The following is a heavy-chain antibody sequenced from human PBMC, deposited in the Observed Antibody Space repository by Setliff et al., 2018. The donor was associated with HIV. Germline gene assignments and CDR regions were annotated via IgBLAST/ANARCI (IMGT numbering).Heavy chain of an antibody. Sequence: ASVKVSCKTSGYSFTAYYMHWVRQAPGQGLEWMGWINPNTGGTNYAQKFQGRVTMTRDTSIRTAYMEVSGLRYDDTAVYYCARSGRCPQYNYYYMDVWGKGTTVTVSS. D-gene: IGHD1-26*01. CDR3: ARSGRCPQYNYYYMDV. CDR1: GYSFTAYY. V-gene: IGHV1-2*02. J-gene: IGHJ6*03. CDR2: INPNTGGT.